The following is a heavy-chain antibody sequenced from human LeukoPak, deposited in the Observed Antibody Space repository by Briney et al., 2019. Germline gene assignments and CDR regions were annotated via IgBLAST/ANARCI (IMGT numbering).Heavy chain of an antibody. CDR2: MNPSSGGT. D-gene: IGHD3-9*01. CDR3: ARDYFYVTTGYYWFDP. V-gene: IGHV1-2*02. CDR1: GYTFTGDY. Sequence: GASVKASCKASGYTFTGDYIHWVRQAPGQGLEWMGWMNPSSGGTKYAQKFQGRVTMTRDTSISTAYMELSRLRSDDTAVYYCARDYFYVTTGYYWFDPWGPGTLVTVSS. J-gene: IGHJ5*02.